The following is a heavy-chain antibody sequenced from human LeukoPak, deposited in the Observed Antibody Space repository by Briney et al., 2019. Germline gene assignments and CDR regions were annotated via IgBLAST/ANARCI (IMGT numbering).Heavy chain of an antibody. V-gene: IGHV3-21*03. CDR3: ARNSDNHDY. CDR1: GFTFSSYS. CDR2: IRSSSYT. Sequence: GGSLRLSCAASGFTFSSYSMNWVRQAPGKGLEWVSSIRSSSYTYYADSVKGRFTISRDNAKNSLYLQMNSLRAEDTAVYYCARNSDNHDYWGQGTLVTVSS. D-gene: IGHD1-26*01. J-gene: IGHJ4*02.